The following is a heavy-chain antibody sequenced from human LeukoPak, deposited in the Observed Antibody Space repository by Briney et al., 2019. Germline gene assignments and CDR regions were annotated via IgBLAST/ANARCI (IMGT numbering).Heavy chain of an antibody. V-gene: IGHV1-24*01. J-gene: IGHJ4*02. D-gene: IGHD6-13*01. CDR1: GNTLSEVS. CDR2: FDPEDGEF. Sequence: ASVNVTCTVSGNTLSEVSINWLRQAPGKGLEWMGGFDPEDGEFFYPQKFQDRVTFTEDTSTDTASMELTSLTSDDTAIYYCATALLVSSWNPFDHWGQGTLVTVAS. CDR3: ATALLVSSWNPFDH.